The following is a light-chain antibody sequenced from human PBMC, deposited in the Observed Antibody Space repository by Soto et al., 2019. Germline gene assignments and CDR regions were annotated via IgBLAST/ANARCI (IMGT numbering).Light chain of an antibody. V-gene: IGKV1-27*01. Sequence: DIQVTQSPSFLSASVGDRVTITCRAGQGISSSLAWYQQKAGKVPDLLIYGASTLQSGVPSHFSGSGSGTDFTLTISSLQPEDVATYYCQEYHSPPFTFGPGTKVEMK. CDR1: QGISSS. J-gene: IGKJ3*01. CDR3: QEYHSPPFT. CDR2: GAS.